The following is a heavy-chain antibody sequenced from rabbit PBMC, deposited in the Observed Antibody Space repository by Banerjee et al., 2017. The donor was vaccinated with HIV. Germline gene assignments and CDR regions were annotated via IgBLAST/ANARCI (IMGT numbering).Heavy chain of an antibody. CDR1: GFSFSDKAV. Sequence: QEQLVESGGGLVKPEGSLKLSCTASGFSFSDKAVMCWVRQAPGKGLEWISCIAGSSSGFTYSATWAKGRFTCSKTSSTTVTLQMTSLTVADTATYFCARDTGTSFSTYGMDLWGPGTLVTVS. CDR2: IAGSSSGFT. CDR3: ARDTGTSFSTYGMDL. J-gene: IGHJ6*01. D-gene: IGHD7-1*01. V-gene: IGHV1S45*01.